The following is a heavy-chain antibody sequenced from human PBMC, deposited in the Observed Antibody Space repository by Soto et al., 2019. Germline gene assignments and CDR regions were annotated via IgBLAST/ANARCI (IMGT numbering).Heavy chain of an antibody. V-gene: IGHV4-61*05. CDR1: GGSISSSSYY. CDR3: AGLELLWFGEDRGGNGTDAFDI. CDR2: IYYSGST. D-gene: IGHD3-10*01. Sequence: PSETLSLTCTVSGGSISSSSYYWGWIRQPPGKGLEWIGYIYYSGSTNYNPSLKSRVTISVDTSKNQFSLKLSSVTAADTAVYYCAGLELLWFGEDRGGNGTDAFDIWGQGTMVTVSS. J-gene: IGHJ3*02.